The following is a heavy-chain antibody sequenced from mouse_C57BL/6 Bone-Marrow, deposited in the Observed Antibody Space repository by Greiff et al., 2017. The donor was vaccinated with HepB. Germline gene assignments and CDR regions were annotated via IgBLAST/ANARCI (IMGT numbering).Heavy chain of an antibody. Sequence: EVQLVESGPGLVKPSQSLSLTCSVTGYSITSGYYWNWIRQFPGNKLEWMGYISYDGSNNYNPSLKNRISITRDTSKNQFFLKLNSVTTEDTATYYCALDGYYEAWFAYWGQGTLVTVSA. D-gene: IGHD2-3*01. V-gene: IGHV3-6*01. CDR1: GYSITSGYY. J-gene: IGHJ3*01. CDR2: ISYDGSN. CDR3: ALDGYYEAWFAY.